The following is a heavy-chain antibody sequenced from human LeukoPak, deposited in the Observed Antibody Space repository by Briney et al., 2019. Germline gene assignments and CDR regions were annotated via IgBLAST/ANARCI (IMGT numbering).Heavy chain of an antibody. J-gene: IGHJ4*02. CDR1: GFTFSNAW. D-gene: IGHD6-19*01. V-gene: IGHV3-15*01. CDR2: LKSKTDGGTT. Sequence: GGSLRLSCAASGFTFSNAWMNWVRQAPGKGLEWVGRLKSKTDGGTTEYTAPAKGRFTISRDESKNLLYLQMNSLKTEDTAVYHCTTGRRGAVFDYWGQGTLVTVSS. CDR3: TTGRRGAVFDY.